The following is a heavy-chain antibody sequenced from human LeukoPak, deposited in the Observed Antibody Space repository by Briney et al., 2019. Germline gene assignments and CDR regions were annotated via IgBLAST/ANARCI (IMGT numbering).Heavy chain of an antibody. CDR2: IYSGGST. CDR3: ARALSSGWFYFDY. V-gene: IGHV3-53*01. Sequence: GGSLRLSCAASEFTVSSNYMSWVRQAPGKGLEWVSVIYSGGSTYYADSVKGRFTISRDNSKSTLYLQMDSLRAEDTAVYYCARALSSGWFYFDYWGQGTLVTVSS. J-gene: IGHJ4*02. CDR1: EFTVSSNY. D-gene: IGHD6-19*01.